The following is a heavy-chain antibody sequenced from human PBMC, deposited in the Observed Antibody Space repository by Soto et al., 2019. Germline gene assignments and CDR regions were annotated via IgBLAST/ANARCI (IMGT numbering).Heavy chain of an antibody. D-gene: IGHD2-2*01. V-gene: IGHV3-53*01. CDR1: GFTVSNNY. CDR2: IYSGGYT. CDR3: ATQPGGGGY. Sequence: EVQLVESGGGLIQPGGSLRLSCAVSGFTVSNNYMSWVRQAPGKGLEGVSVIYSGGYTAYGDSVKGRFTISRDNSKNNLNLQIKSRGAAGTGVYYWATQPGGGGYWGQGTLVTVSS. J-gene: IGHJ4*02.